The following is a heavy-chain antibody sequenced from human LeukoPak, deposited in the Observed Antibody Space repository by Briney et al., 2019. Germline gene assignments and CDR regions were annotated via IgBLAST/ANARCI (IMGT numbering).Heavy chain of an antibody. CDR1: GGSISSSSYY. V-gene: IGHV4-39*01. J-gene: IGHJ4*02. D-gene: IGHD3-22*01. Sequence: PSETLSLTCTVSGGSISSSSYYWGWIRQPPGKGPEWIGSIYYSGSTYYNPSLKSRVTISVDTSKNQFSLKLSSVTAADTAVYYCARLRGAQWLSYFDYWGQGTLVTVSS. CDR3: ARLRGAQWLSYFDY. CDR2: IYYSGST.